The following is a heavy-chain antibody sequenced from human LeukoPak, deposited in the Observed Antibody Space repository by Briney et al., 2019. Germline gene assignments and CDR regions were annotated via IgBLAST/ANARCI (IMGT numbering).Heavy chain of an antibody. CDR2: ISSSGSTI. CDR1: GLIVSSNY. CDR3: AKEYSSSASFDY. D-gene: IGHD6-6*01. Sequence: GGSLRLSCAASGLIVSSNYMTWVRQAPGKGLEWVSYISSSGSTIYYADSVKGRFTISRDNAKNSLHLQMNSLRAEDTAVYYCAKEYSSSASFDYWGQGTLVTVSS. V-gene: IGHV3-11*04. J-gene: IGHJ4*02.